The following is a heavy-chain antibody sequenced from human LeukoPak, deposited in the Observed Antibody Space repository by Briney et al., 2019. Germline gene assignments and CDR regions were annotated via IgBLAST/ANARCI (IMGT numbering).Heavy chain of an antibody. D-gene: IGHD2-15*01. CDR2: INHSGST. J-gene: IGHJ3*02. CDR3: ARMGYPHAFDI. CDR1: GGSFSGYY. Sequence: KPSETLSLTCAVYGGSFSGYYWSWIRQPPGKGLEWIGEINHSGSTNYNPSLKSRVTISVDTSKNQFSLKLSSVTAADTAVYYCARMGYPHAFDIWGQGTMVTVSS. V-gene: IGHV4-34*01.